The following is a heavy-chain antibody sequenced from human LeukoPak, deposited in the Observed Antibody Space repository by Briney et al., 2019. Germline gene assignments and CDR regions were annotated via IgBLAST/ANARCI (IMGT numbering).Heavy chain of an antibody. D-gene: IGHD2-2*01. CDR2: INPNSGGT. Sequence: GASVKVSCKASGYTFTGYYMHWVRQAPGQGLEWMGWINPNSGGTNYAQKFQGRVTMTRDTSISTAYMELSRLRSDDTAVYYCARGGCSSTSCYAIDYYMDVWGKGTTVTISS. CDR3: ARGGCSSTSCYAIDYYMDV. CDR1: GYTFTGYY. J-gene: IGHJ6*03. V-gene: IGHV1-2*02.